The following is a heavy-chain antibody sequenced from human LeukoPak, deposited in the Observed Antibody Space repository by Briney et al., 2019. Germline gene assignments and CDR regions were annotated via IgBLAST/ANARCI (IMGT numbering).Heavy chain of an antibody. CDR3: ARGLRDYFDY. Sequence: GASVTVSCKASGYTFTSSYMHWVRQAPGQGLEWMGIINPVGGSTSYAQNFQGRVTMTRDTSTSTVYMELSSLRSEDTAVYYCARGLRDYFDYWGQGTLGTVSS. D-gene: IGHD5-12*01. CDR1: GYTFTSSY. V-gene: IGHV1-46*01. CDR2: INPVGGST. J-gene: IGHJ4*02.